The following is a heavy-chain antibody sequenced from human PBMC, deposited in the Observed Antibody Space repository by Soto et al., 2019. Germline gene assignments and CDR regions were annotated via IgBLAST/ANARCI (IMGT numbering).Heavy chain of an antibody. CDR3: ARAMVRCSSTSCLFPTGY. J-gene: IGHJ4*02. V-gene: IGHV1-2*02. Sequence: QVQLVQSGAEVKKPGASVKVSCKASGYTFTGYYMHWVRQAPGQGLEWMGWINPNSGGTNYAQTFQGRVTMTMYKSISTAYMELSRLRSDDTAVYYCARAMVRCSSTSCLFPTGYWGQGTLVTVSS. CDR1: GYTFTGYY. CDR2: INPNSGGT. D-gene: IGHD2-2*01.